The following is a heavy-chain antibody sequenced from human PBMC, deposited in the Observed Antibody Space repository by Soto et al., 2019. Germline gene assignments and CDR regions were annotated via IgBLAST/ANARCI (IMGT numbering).Heavy chain of an antibody. CDR1: GGSFGTSY. V-gene: IGHV4-34*01. CDR3: ARVTRFPDAFDI. CDR2: INLNGDS. J-gene: IGHJ3*02. Sequence: QVHLQQWGAGLLKPSETLSLTCGVYGGSFGTSYWAWIRQSTEKGMEWIGEINLNGDSTYNPSLKLRVTISLDMSENQFSLKLTPVAAADTAVYYCARVTRFPDAFDIWGQGTPVIVSS.